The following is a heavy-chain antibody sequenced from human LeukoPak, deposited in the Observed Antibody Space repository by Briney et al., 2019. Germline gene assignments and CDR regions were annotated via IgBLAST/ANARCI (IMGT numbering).Heavy chain of an antibody. CDR3: ARGVPYSNYAHDDYYYYMDV. CDR2: IIPIFGTA. V-gene: IGHV1-69*05. Sequence: VASVKVSCKASGGTFSSYAISWVRQAPGQGLEWMGGIIPIFGTANYAQKFQGRVTITTDESTSTAYMELSSLRSEDTAVYYCARGVPYSNYAHDDYYYYMDVWGEGTTVTVSS. D-gene: IGHD4-11*01. J-gene: IGHJ6*03. CDR1: GGTFSSYA.